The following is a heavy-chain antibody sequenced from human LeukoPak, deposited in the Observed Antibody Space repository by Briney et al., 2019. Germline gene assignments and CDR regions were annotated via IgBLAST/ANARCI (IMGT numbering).Heavy chain of an antibody. V-gene: IGHV1-18*01. Sequence: ASVKVSCKASGYTFTSYSISWVRQAPGQGLEWMGWISTYNGNTIYAQKVKGRVTMTTDTSTSTAYMELRSLKSDDTAVYYCARASYCSDGSCYSDYWGQGTLVTVSS. CDR3: ARASYCSDGSCYSDY. CDR2: ISTYNGNT. CDR1: GYTFTSYS. J-gene: IGHJ4*02. D-gene: IGHD2-15*01.